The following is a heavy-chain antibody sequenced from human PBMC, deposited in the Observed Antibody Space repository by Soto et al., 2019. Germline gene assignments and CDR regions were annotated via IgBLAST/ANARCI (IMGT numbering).Heavy chain of an antibody. V-gene: IGHV1-24*01. CDR3: ATPHPYCRGGSCYSRLGGAFDI. D-gene: IGHD2-15*01. CDR2: FDPEDGET. CDR1: GYTLTELS. J-gene: IGHJ3*02. Sequence: SVKVSCKVSGYTLTELSMHWVRQAPGKGLEWMGGFDPEDGETIYAQKFQGRVTMTEDTSTDTAYMELSSLRSEDTAVYYCATPHPYCRGGSCYSRLGGAFDIWGKGTTVTVPS.